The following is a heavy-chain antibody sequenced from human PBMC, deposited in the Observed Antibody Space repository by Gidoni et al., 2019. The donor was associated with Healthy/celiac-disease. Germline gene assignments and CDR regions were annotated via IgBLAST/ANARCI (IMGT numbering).Heavy chain of an antibody. J-gene: IGHJ4*02. Sequence: GWIRQPPGKGLEWIGSIYYSGSTYYNPSLKSRVTISVDTSKNQFSLKLSSVTAADTAVYYCAALDTAMVLDYWGQGTLVTVSS. V-gene: IGHV4-39*01. CDR3: AALDTAMVLDY. D-gene: IGHD5-18*01. CDR2: IYYSGST.